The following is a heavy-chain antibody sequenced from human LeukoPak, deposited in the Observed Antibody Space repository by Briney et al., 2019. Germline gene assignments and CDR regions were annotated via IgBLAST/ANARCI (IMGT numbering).Heavy chain of an antibody. D-gene: IGHD3-22*01. CDR1: GFNFSSYW. V-gene: IGHV3-7*01. Sequence: PGGSLRLSCAASGFNFSSYWMSWVRQAPGKGLEWVANIKQDGSEKYYVDSVKGRFTISRDNAKNSLYLQMNSLRAEDTAVYYCARDDGIDSSDPTPLGYWGQGTLVTVSS. J-gene: IGHJ4*02. CDR3: ARDDGIDSSDPTPLGY. CDR2: IKQDGSEK.